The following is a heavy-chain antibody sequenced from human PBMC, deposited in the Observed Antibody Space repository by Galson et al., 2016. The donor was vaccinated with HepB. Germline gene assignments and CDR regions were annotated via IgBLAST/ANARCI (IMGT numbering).Heavy chain of an antibody. CDR3: ARDSTPLPLRDAFDI. D-gene: IGHD2-2*01. Sequence: SLRLSCAASEFIFSNYWMTWVRQAPGKGLEWVANINQDGSTKHYVDSVSGRFTISRDNAQNSLYLQMNSLRAEDTAVYYCARDSTPLPLRDAFDIWDQGTIVTVSS. CDR1: EFIFSNYW. J-gene: IGHJ3*02. V-gene: IGHV3-7*03. CDR2: INQDGSTK.